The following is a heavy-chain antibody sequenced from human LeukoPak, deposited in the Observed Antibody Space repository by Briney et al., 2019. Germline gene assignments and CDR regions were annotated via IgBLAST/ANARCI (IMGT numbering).Heavy chain of an antibody. CDR1: GFTFSSYA. CDR3: ARLAISRGQWPSLRDTVMVDY. CDR2: INQDGSEK. V-gene: IGHV3-7*01. J-gene: IGHJ4*02. Sequence: PGGSLRLSCAASGFTFSSYAMTWVRQAPGKGLEWVANINQDGSEKYYVDSVKGRFTISRDNAKKSLYLQMNRLRAEDTAVYYCARLAISRGQWPSLRDTVMVDYWGQGALVTVSS. D-gene: IGHD5-18*01.